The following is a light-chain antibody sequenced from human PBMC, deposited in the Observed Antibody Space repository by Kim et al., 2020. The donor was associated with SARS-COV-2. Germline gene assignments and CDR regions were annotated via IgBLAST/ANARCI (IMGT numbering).Light chain of an antibody. CDR1: QSLVHSDGNTY. V-gene: IGKV2-30*02. CDR2: KVS. Sequence: DVVMTQSPLSLPVSLGQPASISCRSSQSLVHSDGNTYLNWFQQRPGQSPRRLIYKVSNRDSGVPDRFSGSGSGTDFTLKISRVEAEDVATYYCMQGTHGPLGYTFGQGTKLEI. J-gene: IGKJ2*01. CDR3: MQGTHGPLGYT.